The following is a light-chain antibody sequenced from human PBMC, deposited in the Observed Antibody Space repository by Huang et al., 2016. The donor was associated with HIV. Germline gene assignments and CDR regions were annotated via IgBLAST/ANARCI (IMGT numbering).Light chain of an antibody. V-gene: IGKV3-20*01. Sequence: EIVLTQSPGTLSLSPGERATLSCRASQSVSSSYLAWYQPKPGQAPRLLIYGASSRATGSPDRFSGSGSGTDFTLTISRLEPEDVAVYYCQQYGGSPYTFGQGTKLEIK. CDR1: QSVSSSY. CDR2: GAS. J-gene: IGKJ2*01. CDR3: QQYGGSPYT.